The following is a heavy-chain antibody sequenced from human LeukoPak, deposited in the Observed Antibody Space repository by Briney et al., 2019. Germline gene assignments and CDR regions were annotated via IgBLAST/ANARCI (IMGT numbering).Heavy chain of an antibody. CDR3: ARVSWEVSDSGMDV. Sequence: ESLKISCKGSGYSFTSYWLGWVRQMPGKGLEWMGIIYPGDSDTRSSPSFQGQVTISADKSISTAYLQWSSLKGSDTAMYYRARVSWEVSDSGMDVWGQGTTVTVSS. CDR2: IYPGDSDT. J-gene: IGHJ6*02. CDR1: GYSFTSYW. V-gene: IGHV5-51*01. D-gene: IGHD1-26*01.